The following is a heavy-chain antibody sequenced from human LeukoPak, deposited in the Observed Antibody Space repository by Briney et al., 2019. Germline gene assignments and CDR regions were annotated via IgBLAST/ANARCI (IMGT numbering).Heavy chain of an antibody. V-gene: IGHV4-59*08. D-gene: IGHD6-19*01. CDR3: ARHLSNGWSDY. CDR2: IYYSGTA. Sequence: PSETLSLTCTVSGASLSSSSWTWIRQPPGKGLECIGFIYYSGTAHYHPSLKSRVTISLDTSKNQFSLRLTSVTAADTAVYYCARHLSNGWSDYWGQGTLVTVS. CDR1: GASLSSSS. J-gene: IGHJ4*02.